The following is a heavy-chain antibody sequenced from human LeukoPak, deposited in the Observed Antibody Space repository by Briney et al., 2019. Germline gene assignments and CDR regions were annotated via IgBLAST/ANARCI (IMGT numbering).Heavy chain of an antibody. CDR3: ARSDILPRGHDYYYYMDV. CDR1: GGSISSYY. D-gene: IGHD3-9*01. Sequence: SETLSLTCTVSGGSISSYYWSWIRQPAGKGLEWIGRIYTSGSTNYNPSLKSRVTMSVDTFKNQFTLNFTSVTAADTAIYYCARSDILPRGHDYYYYMDVWGKGTTVTVSS. V-gene: IGHV4-4*07. CDR2: IYTSGST. J-gene: IGHJ6*03.